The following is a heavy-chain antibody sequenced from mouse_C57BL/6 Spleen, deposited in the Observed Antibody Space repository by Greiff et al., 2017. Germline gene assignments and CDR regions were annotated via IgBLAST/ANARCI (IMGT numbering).Heavy chain of an antibody. V-gene: IGHV5-17*01. CDR1: GFTFSDYG. CDR2: ISSGSSTI. Sequence: EVQRVESGGGLVKPGGSLKLSCAASGFTFSDYGMHWVRQAPEKGLEWVAYISSGSSTIYYADTVKGRFTISRDNAKNTLFLQMTSLRSEDTAMYYCARPITTVVATGYFDYWGQGTTLTVSS. J-gene: IGHJ2*01. D-gene: IGHD1-1*01. CDR3: ARPITTVVATGYFDY.